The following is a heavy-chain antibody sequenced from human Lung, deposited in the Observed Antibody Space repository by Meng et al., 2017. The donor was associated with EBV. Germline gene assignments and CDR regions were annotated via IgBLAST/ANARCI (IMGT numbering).Heavy chain of an antibody. CDR1: GGSISSGDYY. J-gene: IGHJ4*02. V-gene: IGHV4-30-4*01. CDR2: IYYSGST. D-gene: IGHD4-17*01. Sequence: QVQVQESGPRLVKPSQPLSLTFTASGGSISSGDYYWSWNRQPPGKGLEWIVYIYYSGSTYYNPSLKSRVTISVDTSKNQFSLKLSSVTAADTAVYYCATIKERTTVTTFDYWGQGTLVTVSS. CDR3: ATIKERTTVTTFDY.